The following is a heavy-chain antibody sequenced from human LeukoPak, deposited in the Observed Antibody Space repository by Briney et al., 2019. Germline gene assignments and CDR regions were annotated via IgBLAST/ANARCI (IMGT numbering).Heavy chain of an antibody. CDR2: INASGGSI. J-gene: IGHJ4*02. D-gene: IGHD3-16*01. CDR3: ARAGGIYFDY. CDR1: GYTFTSYY. Sequence: ASVKVSCKASGYTFTSYYIHWVRKAPGQGLEWMGIINASGGSITYAQKFQGRVTMTRDTSTRTVYMELSSPRSEDTVVYYCARAGGIYFDYWGQGTLVTVSS. V-gene: IGHV1-46*01.